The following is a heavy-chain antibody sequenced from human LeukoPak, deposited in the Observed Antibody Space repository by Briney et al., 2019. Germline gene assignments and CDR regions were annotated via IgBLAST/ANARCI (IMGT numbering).Heavy chain of an antibody. CDR2: ISYDGSNK. CDR3: ARSHCGGDCYKPYYYYGMDV. CDR1: GFTFSSYA. Sequence: GGSLRLSCAASGFTFSSYAMHWVRQAPGKGLEWVAVISYDGSNKYYADSVKGRFTISRDNSKNTLYLQMNSLRAEDTAEYYCARSHCGGDCYKPYYYYGMDVWGQGTTVTVSS. J-gene: IGHJ6*02. V-gene: IGHV3-30-3*01. D-gene: IGHD2-21*02.